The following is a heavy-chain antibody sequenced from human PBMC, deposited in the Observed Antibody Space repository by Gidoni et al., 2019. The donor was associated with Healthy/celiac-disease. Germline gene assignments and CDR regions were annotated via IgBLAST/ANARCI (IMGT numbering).Heavy chain of an antibody. Sequence: EVQLVESGGGLVKQGRSLRLSCTACGVTFGDEAMRWFRQAPGKGLEWVGFIRSKAYGGTTEYAASVKGRFTISRDDSKSIAYLQMNSLKTDDTAVYYCTIDSDYDFWSGYYTSYNEVFDYWGQGTLVTVSS. D-gene: IGHD3-3*01. V-gene: IGHV3-49*05. J-gene: IGHJ4*02. CDR2: IRSKAYGGTT. CDR1: GVTFGDEA. CDR3: TIDSDYDFWSGYYTSYNEVFDY.